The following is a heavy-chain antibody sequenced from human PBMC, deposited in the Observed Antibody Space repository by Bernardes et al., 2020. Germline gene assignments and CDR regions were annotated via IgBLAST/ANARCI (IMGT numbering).Heavy chain of an antibody. Sequence: SEPLSLTCTVSGGSISSSSYYWGWIRQPPGKGLEWIGSIYYSGSTYYNPSLKSRVTISVDTSKNQFSLKLSSVTAADTAVYYCAPTYYDYIWGPGAFDIWGQGTMVTVSS. CDR3: APTYYDYIWGPGAFDI. CDR2: IYYSGST. J-gene: IGHJ3*02. D-gene: IGHD3-16*01. V-gene: IGHV4-39*01. CDR1: GGSISSSSYY.